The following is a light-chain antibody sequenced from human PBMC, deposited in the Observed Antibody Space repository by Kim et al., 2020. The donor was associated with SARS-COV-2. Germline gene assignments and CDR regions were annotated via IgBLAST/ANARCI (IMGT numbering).Light chain of an antibody. J-gene: IGKJ4*01. CDR3: HQYNNWPLT. CDR1: RSVSSS. CDR2: GAA. V-gene: IGKV3-15*01. Sequence: VSPGEGATRSCRASRSVSSSLVWYQQKPGQAPRLLIYGAATRATGIPGRFSGSGSGTEFSLTIPSLQSEDFAVYYCHQYNNWPLTFGGGTKVDIK.